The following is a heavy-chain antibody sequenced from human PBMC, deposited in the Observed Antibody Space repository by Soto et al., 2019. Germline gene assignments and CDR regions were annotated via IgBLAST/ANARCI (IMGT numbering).Heavy chain of an antibody. Sequence: GGSLRLSCAASGFTFSSYGMHWVRQAPGKGLEWVAVIWYDGSNKYYADSVKGRFTISRDNSKNTLYLQMNSLRAEDTAVYYCARDLKYSIAALTYYYYYGMDVWGQGTTVTVSS. CDR2: IWYDGSNK. CDR1: GFTFSSYG. J-gene: IGHJ6*02. V-gene: IGHV3-33*01. D-gene: IGHD6-13*01. CDR3: ARDLKYSIAALTYYYYYGMDV.